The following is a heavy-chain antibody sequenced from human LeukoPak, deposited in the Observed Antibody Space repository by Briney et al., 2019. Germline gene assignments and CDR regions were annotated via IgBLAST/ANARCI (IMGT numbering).Heavy chain of an antibody. CDR3: LRNSSLFGY. CDR2: IKSETDGTTT. D-gene: IGHD4-23*01. J-gene: IGHJ4*02. V-gene: IGHV3-15*01. CDR1: GFTFSNAW. Sequence: GGSLRLSCAASGFTFSNAWMSWVRQPPGKGLEWVVRIKSETDGTTTDYAAAVRCSFTISRADFKNTLYMHMQSMKTADTAVYYCLRNSSLFGYWGEGTRVTVSS.